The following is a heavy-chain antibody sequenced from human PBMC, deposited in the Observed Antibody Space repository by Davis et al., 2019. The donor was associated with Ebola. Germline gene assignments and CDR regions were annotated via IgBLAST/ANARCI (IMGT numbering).Heavy chain of an antibody. CDR1: GYTFTNYG. CDR3: ARGLLILDY. Sequence: AASVKVSCKASGYTFTNYGITWVRQAPGQGLEWMGWINPHNGNTNYAQNVQGRVTMTRNTSISTAYMELSSLRSEDTAVYYCARGLLILDYWGQGTLVTVSS. V-gene: IGHV1-8*02. J-gene: IGHJ4*02. CDR2: INPHNGNT.